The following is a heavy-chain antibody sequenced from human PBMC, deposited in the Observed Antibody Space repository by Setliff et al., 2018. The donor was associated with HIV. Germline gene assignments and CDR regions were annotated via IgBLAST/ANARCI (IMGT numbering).Heavy chain of an antibody. J-gene: IGHJ4*02. D-gene: IGHD3-9*01. Sequence: KTSETLSLTCTVSGDSITSGVFYWSWIRQRPGKGLEWIGYIYYSGATQYNSSLRSRITMSLDTSKNHFSLQLSSVTAADTAVYFCARGRFYDTLIGFYFDDWGQGTLVTVSS. CDR2: IYYSGAT. CDR3: ARGRFYDTLIGFYFDD. CDR1: GDSITSGVFY. V-gene: IGHV4-31*03.